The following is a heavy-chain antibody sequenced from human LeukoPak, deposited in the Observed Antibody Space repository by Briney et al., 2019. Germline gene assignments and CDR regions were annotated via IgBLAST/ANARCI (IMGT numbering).Heavy chain of an antibody. V-gene: IGHV4-59*12. CDR1: GGSLSTYY. CDR2: IHNSGST. J-gene: IGHJ5*02. D-gene: IGHD4-11*01. CDR3: ARTDYSNTNWFDP. Sequence: SETLSLTCTVSGGSLSTYYWSWIRQPSGKGLEWIGYIHNSGSTHYTFSLKSRVTMSLDTSKNQFSLKLTSVTAADTAVYYCARTDYSNTNWFDPWGQATLVTVSS.